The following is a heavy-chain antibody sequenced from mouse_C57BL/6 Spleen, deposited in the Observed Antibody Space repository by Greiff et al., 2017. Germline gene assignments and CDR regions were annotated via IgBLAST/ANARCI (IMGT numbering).Heavy chain of an antibody. CDR3: APVLRSYAMDY. D-gene: IGHD1-1*01. V-gene: IGHV1-74*01. CDR2: IHPSDSDT. CDR1: GYTFTSYW. Sequence: QVQLKQPGAELVKPGASVKVSCKASGYTFTSYWMHWVKQRPGQGLEWIGRIHPSDSDTNYNQKFKGKATLTVDKSSSTAYMQLSSLTSEDSAVYYCAPVLRSYAMDYWGQGTSVTVSS. J-gene: IGHJ4*01.